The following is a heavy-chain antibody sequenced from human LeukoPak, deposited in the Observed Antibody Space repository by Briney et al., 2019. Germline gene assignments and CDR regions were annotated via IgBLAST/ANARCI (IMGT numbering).Heavy chain of an antibody. CDR1: GFIFPNAW. CDR3: VTDGGLLPYYFTY. Sequence: GGSLRLSCAASGFIFPNAWMHWVRQAPGKGLEWVGRIKNKNSGRTTNYIAPVKGRFTISRDDSRNTLYLEVDSLKTDDTAIYYCVTDGGLLPYYFTYWGQGTLVTVSS. D-gene: IGHD3-10*01. J-gene: IGHJ1*01. CDR2: IKNKNSGRTT. V-gene: IGHV3-15*01.